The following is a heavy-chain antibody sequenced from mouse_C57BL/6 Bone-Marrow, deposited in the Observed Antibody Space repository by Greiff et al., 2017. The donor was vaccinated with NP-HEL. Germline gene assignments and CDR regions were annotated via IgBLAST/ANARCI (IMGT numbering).Heavy chain of an antibody. D-gene: IGHD2-4*01. CDR2: INSDGGST. V-gene: IGHV5-2*01. J-gene: IGHJ3*01. CDR3: ARDYDGGPWFAY. CDR1: EYEFPSHD. Sequence: DVKLVESGGGLVQPGESLKLSCESNEYEFPSHDMSWVRKTPEKRLELVAAINSDGGSTYYPDTMERRFIISRDNTKKTLYLQMSSLRSEDTALYYCARDYDGGPWFAYWGQGTLVTVSA.